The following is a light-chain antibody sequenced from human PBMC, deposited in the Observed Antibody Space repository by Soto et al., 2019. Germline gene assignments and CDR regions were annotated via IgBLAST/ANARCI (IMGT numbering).Light chain of an antibody. CDR3: QQYYSTRT. J-gene: IGKJ1*01. V-gene: IGKV4-1*01. CDR2: WAS. CDR1: QSGLYSSNNKNY. Sequence: DIVMTQSPDSLAVSLGERATINCKSSQSGLYSSNNKNYLAWYQQKPGQPPKLLIYWASTRESGVPDRFSGSWSGTDFSLTSSSLQAEDEAVYYCQQYYSTRTFGQGTKVEIK.